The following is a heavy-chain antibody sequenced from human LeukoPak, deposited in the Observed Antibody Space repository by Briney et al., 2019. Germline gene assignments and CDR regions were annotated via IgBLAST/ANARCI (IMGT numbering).Heavy chain of an antibody. J-gene: IGHJ4*02. CDR1: GGSISSSSYY. CDR2: IYYSGST. V-gene: IGHV4-39*07. CDR3: ARGPDTVTTATLDY. D-gene: IGHD4-17*01. Sequence: SETLSLTCTVSGGSISSSSYYWGWIRQPPGKGLEWIGSIYYSGSTYYNPSLKSRVTISVDTSKNQFSLKLSSVTAADTAVYYCARGPDTVTTATLDYWGQGTLVTVSS.